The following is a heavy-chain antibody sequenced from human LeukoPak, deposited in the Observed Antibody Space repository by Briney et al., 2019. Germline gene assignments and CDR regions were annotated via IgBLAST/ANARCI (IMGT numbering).Heavy chain of an antibody. CDR2: IYSSGNT. V-gene: IGHV4-61*02. CDR3: AREVVWTGYPYYFDY. CDR1: GGSISSGNYY. Sequence: SQTLSLTYTVSGGSISSGNYYWSWIRQPAGKGLEWIGRIYSSGNTDSNPSLKGRVTISIDTSKNQFSLRLSSVTAADTAVYYCAREVVWTGYPYYFDYWGQGTLVTVSS. D-gene: IGHD3/OR15-3a*01. J-gene: IGHJ4*02.